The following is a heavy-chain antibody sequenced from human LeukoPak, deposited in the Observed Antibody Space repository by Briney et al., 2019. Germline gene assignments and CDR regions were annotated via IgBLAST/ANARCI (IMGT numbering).Heavy chain of an antibody. Sequence: SETLSLTCTVSGGSISSGDYYWSWIRQPPGKGLEWIGYIYYSGSTYYNPSLKSRVTISVDTSKNQFSLKLSSVTAADTAVYYCAREGPPVYLVVPAATLLFWGQGTLVTVSS. D-gene: IGHD2-2*01. CDR3: AREGPPVYLVVPAATLLF. CDR1: GGSISSGDYY. V-gene: IGHV4-30-4*01. CDR2: IYYSGST. J-gene: IGHJ4*02.